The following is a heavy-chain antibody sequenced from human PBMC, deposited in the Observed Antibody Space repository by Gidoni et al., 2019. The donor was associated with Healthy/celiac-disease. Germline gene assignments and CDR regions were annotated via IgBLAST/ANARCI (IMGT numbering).Heavy chain of an antibody. J-gene: IGHJ5*02. CDR3: ARGGQDIVLMVYAWEYNWFDP. V-gene: IGHV1-69*01. CDR1: GGPFSSYA. Sequence: QVQLVQSGAEVKKPGSSVKVSCKASGGPFSSYAISWVRQAPGQGLEWMGGIIPIFGTGNYAQKFQGRVTITADESTGTAYMELSSLRSEDTAVYYCARGGQDIVLMVYAWEYNWFDPWGQGTLVTVSS. D-gene: IGHD2-8*01. CDR2: IIPIFGTG.